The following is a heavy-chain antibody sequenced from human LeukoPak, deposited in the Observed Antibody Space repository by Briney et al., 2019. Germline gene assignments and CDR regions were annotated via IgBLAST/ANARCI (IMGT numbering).Heavy chain of an antibody. CDR2: SNAGNGNT. Sequence: ASVKVTCQATGYTFTSYAMHGVGQAPGQRLAWMGWSNAGNGNTKYSQKFQGRVTITRDTSASTAYMELSSLRSEDTAVYYCARALWLGEPRYYGMDVWGQGTTVTVSS. CDR3: ARALWLGEPRYYGMDV. CDR1: GYTFTSYA. J-gene: IGHJ6*02. V-gene: IGHV1-3*01. D-gene: IGHD3-10*01.